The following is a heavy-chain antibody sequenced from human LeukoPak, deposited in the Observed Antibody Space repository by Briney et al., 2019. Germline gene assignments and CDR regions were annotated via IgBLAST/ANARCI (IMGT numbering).Heavy chain of an antibody. J-gene: IGHJ3*02. CDR3: AKGTCSSTSCYRRDAFDI. V-gene: IGHV3-9*03. CDR2: ISWNSGSI. D-gene: IGHD2-2*01. Sequence: PGGSLRLSCAASGFTFDDYAMHWVRQAPGKGLEWVSGISWNSGSIGYADSVKGRFTISRDNAKNSLYLQMNSLRAEDMALYYCAKGTCSSTSCYRRDAFDIWGQGTMVTVSS. CDR1: GFTFDDYA.